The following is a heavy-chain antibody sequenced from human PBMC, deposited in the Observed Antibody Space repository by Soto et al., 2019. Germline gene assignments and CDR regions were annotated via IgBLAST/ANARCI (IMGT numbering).Heavy chain of an antibody. V-gene: IGHV3-30*18. CDR1: GVTFSSYG. CDR2: ISYDGRNK. CDR3: AQVTYYRDTSGYYTFEY. Sequence: GGSLRLSCVGSGVTFSSYGMHWVRQAPGRGLEGVAGISYDGRNKYYVDSVKGRFTISRDNSKNTLDLQMNSLRVEDTAVFYCAQVTYYRDTSGYYTFEYWGQGALVTVSS. J-gene: IGHJ4*02. D-gene: IGHD3-22*01.